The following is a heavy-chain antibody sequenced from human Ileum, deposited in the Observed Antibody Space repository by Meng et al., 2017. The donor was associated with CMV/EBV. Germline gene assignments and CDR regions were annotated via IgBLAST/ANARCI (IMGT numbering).Heavy chain of an antibody. V-gene: IGHV7-4-1*02. CDR2: INTNTGNP. CDR1: GYTLTSNN. CDR3: ARDGLNERYFDY. J-gene: IGHJ4*02. Sequence: QVQLVQSGSELKKPGASLMVSCKASGYTLTSNNLIWVRQAPGQGREWMGWINTNTGNPTYAPDFTGRFVFSLDTSVSTAYLQISGLKAEDTAVYYCARDGLNERYFDYWGQGTLVTVSS.